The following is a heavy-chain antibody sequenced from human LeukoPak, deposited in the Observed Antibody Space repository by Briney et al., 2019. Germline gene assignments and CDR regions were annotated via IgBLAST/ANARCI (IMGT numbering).Heavy chain of an antibody. CDR1: GGSISSGGYY. Sequence: MSSQTLSLTCTVSGGSISSGGYYWSWIRQHPGKGLEWIGYIYYSGSTNYNPSLKSRVTISVDTSKNQFSLKLSSVTAADTAVYYCVTGLLWFGELSGPDYWGQGTLVTVSS. J-gene: IGHJ4*02. V-gene: IGHV4-31*08. D-gene: IGHD3-10*01. CDR3: VTGLLWFGELSGPDY. CDR2: IYYSGST.